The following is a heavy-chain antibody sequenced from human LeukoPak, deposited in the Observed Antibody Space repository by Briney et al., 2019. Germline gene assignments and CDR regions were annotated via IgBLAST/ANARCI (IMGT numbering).Heavy chain of an antibody. J-gene: IGHJ4*02. Sequence: SETLSLTCTVSGGSISSYYWSWVRQPPGKGLEWIGYIYYSGSTNYNPSLKSRVTISVDTSKNQFSLKLSSVTAADTAVYYCARLAPSGFGSYWRVIDYWGQGTLVTVSS. CDR1: GGSISSYY. CDR3: ARLAPSGFGSYWRVIDY. CDR2: IYYSGST. V-gene: IGHV4-59*01. D-gene: IGHD1-26*01.